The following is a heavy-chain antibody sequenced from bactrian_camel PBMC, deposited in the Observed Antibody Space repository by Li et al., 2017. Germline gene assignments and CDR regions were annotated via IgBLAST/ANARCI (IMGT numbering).Heavy chain of an antibody. CDR3: AAGFGTGPISPHCWPYEYKH. Sequence: HVQLVESGGGAVESGGSLRLSCAATLHTYASYCVGWFRQAPGKKREGVSCINWSGGSTYYTDSVKGRFTISRDNAKNTVYLQMNSLKPEDTSMYYCAAGFGTGPISPHCWPYEYKHWGQGTQVTVS. D-gene: IGHD3*01. V-gene: IGHV3S60*01. CDR2: INWSGGST. J-gene: IGHJ4*01. CDR1: LHTYASYC.